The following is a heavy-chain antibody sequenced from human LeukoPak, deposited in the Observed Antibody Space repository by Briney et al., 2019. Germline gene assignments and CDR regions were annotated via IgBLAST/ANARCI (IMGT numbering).Heavy chain of an antibody. CDR1: GFTFSSYT. Sequence: MSGGSLRLSCAASGFTFSSYTMNWVRQAPGKGLEWVSSIDNDGSYIYYADSVKGRFTLSRDNAENSVHLQMISLRAEDTAVYYCATKYSAGWLFDHWGQGTLVTVSS. CDR3: ATKYSAGWLFDH. V-gene: IGHV3-21*01. CDR2: IDNDGSYI. D-gene: IGHD5-12*01. J-gene: IGHJ4*02.